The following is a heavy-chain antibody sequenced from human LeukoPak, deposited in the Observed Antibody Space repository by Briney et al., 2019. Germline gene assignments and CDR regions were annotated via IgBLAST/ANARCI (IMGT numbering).Heavy chain of an antibody. CDR1: GGTFSHYA. Sequence: SVKVLCKASGGTFSHYAVSWGRQDSGQGLEVMGRHLPFLDTADYAQKFQGRVTITADKSTSTAHMELSTLRSEDTAVYYCASGEGCSSTSCTLDYWGQGTLVTVSS. D-gene: IGHD2-2*01. CDR2: HLPFLDTA. CDR3: ASGEGCSSTSCTLDY. J-gene: IGHJ4*02. V-gene: IGHV1-69*04.